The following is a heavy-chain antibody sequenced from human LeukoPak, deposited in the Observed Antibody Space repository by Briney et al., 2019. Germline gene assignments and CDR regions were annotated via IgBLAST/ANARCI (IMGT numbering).Heavy chain of an antibody. D-gene: IGHD3-22*01. V-gene: IGHV4-59*08. Sequence: SETLSLTCTVSGGSISTYYWSWIRQPPGKGLEWSGAMYYSGSTNYKPSLKSRVTISVDTSKNQFSLKLSSVTAADTAVYYCARHAYYYDRSGSYEAFDIWGQGTMVTVSS. CDR1: GGSISTYY. J-gene: IGHJ3*02. CDR2: MYYSGST. CDR3: ARHAYYYDRSGSYEAFDI.